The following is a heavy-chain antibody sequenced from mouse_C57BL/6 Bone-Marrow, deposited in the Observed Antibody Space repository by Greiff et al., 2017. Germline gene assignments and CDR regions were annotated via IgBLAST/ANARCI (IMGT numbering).Heavy chain of an antibody. CDR3: AYYGYDRVAYYFDY. CDR2: IYPGSGST. J-gene: IGHJ2*01. V-gene: IGHV1-55*01. D-gene: IGHD2-2*01. Sequence: QVQLQQPGAELVKPGASVKMSCKASGYTFTSYWITWVKQRPGQGLEWIGDIYPGSGSTNYNEKFKSKATLTVDTSSSTAYMQLSSLTSEDSAVYYCAYYGYDRVAYYFDYWGQGTTLTVSS. CDR1: GYTFTSYW.